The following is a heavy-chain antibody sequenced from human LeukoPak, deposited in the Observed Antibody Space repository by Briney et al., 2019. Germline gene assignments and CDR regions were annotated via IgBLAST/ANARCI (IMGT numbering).Heavy chain of an antibody. CDR2: INWNGGST. Sequence: GGSLRLSCAASGFTFGNYGMSWVRQAPGKGLEWVSGINWNGGSTGYADSVKGRFTISRDNAKNSLYLQMNSLRAEDTAVYYCAELGITMIGGVWGKGTTVTISS. CDR3: AELGITMIGGV. D-gene: IGHD3-10*02. V-gene: IGHV3-20*04. CDR1: GFTFGNYG. J-gene: IGHJ6*04.